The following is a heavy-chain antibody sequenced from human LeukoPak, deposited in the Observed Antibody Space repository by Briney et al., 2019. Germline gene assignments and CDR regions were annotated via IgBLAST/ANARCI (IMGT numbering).Heavy chain of an antibody. D-gene: IGHD3-9*01. V-gene: IGHV3-30*02. CDR1: GFTFSSYG. CDR3: AKDRRYFDWAVYYYYYMDV. J-gene: IGHJ6*03. CDR2: IRYDGSNK. Sequence: GRSLRLSCAASGFTFSSYGMHSVRQAPGKGLEWVAVIRYDGSNKYYADSVKGRFTISRDNSKNTLYLQMNSLSAEDTAVYYCAKDRRYFDWAVYYYYYMDVWGKGTTVTISS.